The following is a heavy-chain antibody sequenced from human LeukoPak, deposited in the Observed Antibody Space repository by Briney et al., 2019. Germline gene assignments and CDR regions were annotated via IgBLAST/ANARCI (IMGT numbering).Heavy chain of an antibody. CDR1: GYSFSSYW. CDR2: IYPGGSET. D-gene: IGHD5-24*01. J-gene: IGHJ4*02. V-gene: IGHV5-51*01. Sequence: GESLKISCKGLGYSFSSYWNAWGRQRPGKGLEWMGIIYPGGSETRYDPSFQGKVTISADSSTSPAYLQWSSLRASDTAMYYCARASRDGYNQNFDHWGQGTLVTVSS. CDR3: ARASRDGYNQNFDH.